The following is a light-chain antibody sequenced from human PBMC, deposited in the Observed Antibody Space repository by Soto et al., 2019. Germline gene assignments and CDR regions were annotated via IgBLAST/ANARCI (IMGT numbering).Light chain of an antibody. CDR1: QSVRNSL. V-gene: IGKV3-15*01. CDR2: GAS. J-gene: IGKJ5*01. CDR3: QQYDDWPPIT. Sequence: EIVLTQYPGTLSLSPGERATLSCRASQSVRNSLLAWYQQKPGHAPRLLIYGASNRATGIPARFSGSGSGTEFTLTISSLQSEDFAVYHCQQYDDWPPITFGQGTRLEIK.